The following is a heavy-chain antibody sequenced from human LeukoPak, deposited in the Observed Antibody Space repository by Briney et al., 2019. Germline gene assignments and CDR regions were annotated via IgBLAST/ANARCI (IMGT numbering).Heavy chain of an antibody. J-gene: IGHJ3*02. D-gene: IGHD7-27*01. V-gene: IGHV1-2*02. CDR2: INPNSGGT. CDR3: ARETWGAFDI. Sequence: ASVKVSCKASGYTFTSYYMHWVRQAPGQGLEWMGWINPNSGGTNYAQKFQGRVTMTRDTSISTVYMELSRLTSDDTAVYYCARETWGAFDIWGQGTMVTVSS. CDR1: GYTFTSYY.